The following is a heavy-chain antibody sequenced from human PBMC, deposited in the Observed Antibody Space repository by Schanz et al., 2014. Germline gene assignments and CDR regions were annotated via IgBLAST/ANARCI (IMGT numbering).Heavy chain of an antibody. J-gene: IGHJ5*02. Sequence: QVHLQESGPGLVKPSETLSVTCTVSGGSINNYFWTWIRQPAGKGLEWIGRIYSNGISHYNPSLVSRATMSVDTSKNKFTMSLTPVTTADTAIYYCVRVKGEHSGHDYIVSWGQGIQVTVSP. CDR2: IYSNGIS. D-gene: IGHD5-12*01. CDR1: GGSINNYF. V-gene: IGHV4-4*07. CDR3: VRVKGEHSGHDYIVS.